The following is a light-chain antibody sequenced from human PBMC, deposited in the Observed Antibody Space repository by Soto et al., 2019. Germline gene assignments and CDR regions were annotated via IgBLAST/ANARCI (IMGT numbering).Light chain of an antibody. CDR2: DVS. V-gene: IGLV2-14*01. J-gene: IGLJ2*01. CDR1: SSDVGGYNY. Sequence: QSALTQPASVSGSPGQSITIYCTGTSSDVGGYNYVSWYQQHPGKAPKLMIYDVSNRPSGVSKRFSGSKSGNTASLTSSGLQAEDEADYYCSSYTSSSTLEVFGGGTKVTVL. CDR3: SSYTSSSTLEV.